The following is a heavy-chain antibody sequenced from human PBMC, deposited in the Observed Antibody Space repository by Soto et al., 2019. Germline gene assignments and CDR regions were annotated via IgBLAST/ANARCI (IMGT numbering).Heavy chain of an antibody. D-gene: IGHD3-10*01. CDR2: IYTSGST. CDR3: ARDWVTSTMVRGGRYYYYGMDV. V-gene: IGHV4-4*07. CDR1: GGSISSYY. J-gene: IGHJ6*02. Sequence: LSLTCTVSGGSISSYYWSWIRQPAGKGLEWIGRIYTSGSTNYNPSLKSRVTMSVDTSKNQFSLKLSSVTAADTAVYYCARDWVTSTMVRGGRYYYYGMDVWGQGTTVTVSS.